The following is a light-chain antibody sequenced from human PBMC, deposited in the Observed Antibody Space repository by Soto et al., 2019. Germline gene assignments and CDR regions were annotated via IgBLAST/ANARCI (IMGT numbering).Light chain of an antibody. Sequence: EVVLTQSPGTLSLSPGERATLSCRASQTVRNNYLAWYQQKPGQAPRLLIHGASTRATGVPDRFSGSGSGTDFTLTISRLEPEDFAVYHCQQYGSLSWTFGQGTKVDIK. CDR3: QQYGSLSWT. CDR2: GAS. J-gene: IGKJ1*01. V-gene: IGKV3-20*01. CDR1: QTVRNNY.